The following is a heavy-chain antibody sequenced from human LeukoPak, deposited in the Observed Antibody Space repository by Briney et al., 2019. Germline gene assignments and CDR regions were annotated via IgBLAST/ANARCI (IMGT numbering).Heavy chain of an antibody. CDR3: AKRGVVIRVILVGFHKEAYYFDS. CDR2: ISDSGGRT. Sequence: GGSLRLFCAVSGITLSNYGMSWVRQAPGKGLEWVAGISDSGGRTNYAASVKGRVTISRDNPKNTLYLQMNSLRAEDTAVYFCAKRGVVIRVILVGFHKEAYYFDSWGQGALVTVSS. CDR1: GITLSNYG. J-gene: IGHJ4*02. V-gene: IGHV3-23*01. D-gene: IGHD3-22*01.